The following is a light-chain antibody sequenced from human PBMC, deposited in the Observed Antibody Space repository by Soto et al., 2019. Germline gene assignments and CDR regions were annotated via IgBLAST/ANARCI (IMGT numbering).Light chain of an antibody. CDR2: GAS. CDR1: QSVSSS. J-gene: IGKJ1*01. V-gene: IGKV3-20*01. Sequence: EIVLTQSPGTLSLSPGERATLSCRASQSVSSSLAWYQQKPGQAPRLLIYGASSRATGIPVRFSGSGSGTAFTLIISSLESEDFAVYYCQQYAVSTRTFGHGTKVEVK. CDR3: QQYAVSTRT.